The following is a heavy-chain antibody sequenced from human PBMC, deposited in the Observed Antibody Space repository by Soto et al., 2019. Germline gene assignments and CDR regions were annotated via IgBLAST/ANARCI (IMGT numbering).Heavy chain of an antibody. CDR3: ARAPPPYYDFWSGYYLSWFDP. CDR1: GYTFTSYG. V-gene: IGHV1-18*04. J-gene: IGHJ5*02. Sequence: QVQLVQSGAEVKKPGASVKVSCKASGYTFTSYGISWVRQAPGQGLEWMGWISAYNGNTNYAQKLQGRVTMTTDTSPGTAYNELRSLGSDGTAVYFCARAPPPYYDFWSGYYLSWFDPWGQGTLVTVSS. CDR2: ISAYNGNT. D-gene: IGHD3-3*01.